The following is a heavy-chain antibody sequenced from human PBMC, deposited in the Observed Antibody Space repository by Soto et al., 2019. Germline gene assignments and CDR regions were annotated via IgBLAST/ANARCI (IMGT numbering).Heavy chain of an antibody. D-gene: IGHD3-9*01. CDR1: GFTFSNAW. CDR2: IKSKTDGGTT. CDR3: TTDPYFERGMDV. Sequence: PGGSLRLSCAASGFTFSNAWMSWVRQAPGKGLEWVGRIKSKTDGGTTDYAAPVKGRFTISRDDSKNTLYLQMNSLKTEDTAVYYCTTDPYFERGMDVWGQGTTVTVSS. J-gene: IGHJ6*02. V-gene: IGHV3-15*01.